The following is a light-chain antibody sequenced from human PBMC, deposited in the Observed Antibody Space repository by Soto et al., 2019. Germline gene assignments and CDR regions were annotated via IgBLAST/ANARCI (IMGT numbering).Light chain of an antibody. CDR1: TTDLSGHNY. J-gene: IGLJ3*02. CDR2: EVT. V-gene: IGLV2-14*01. CDR3: SVGRNSTPPWL. Sequence: QSVLTQPASVSGSPGQSITISCSGTTTDLSGHNYVSWYRQQSGRPPQLIIFEVTKRPSGISSRFSGSKSGKSASLSISGLLPDDEGDYYRSVGRNSTPPWLVGGGTKLTVL.